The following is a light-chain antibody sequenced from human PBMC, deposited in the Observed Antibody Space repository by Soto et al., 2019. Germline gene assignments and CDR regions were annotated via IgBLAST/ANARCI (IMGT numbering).Light chain of an antibody. CDR2: VAS. CDR3: QQYGSSGT. Sequence: EIVLTQSPGTLSLSPGERATLSCRASQSGSNNYLAWYQQKPGQAPRLLIYVASNRATGIPDRFSGSGSGTDFTLTISRLEPEDFAVYYCQQYGSSGTFGQGTKVEIK. CDR1: QSGSNNY. V-gene: IGKV3-20*01. J-gene: IGKJ1*01.